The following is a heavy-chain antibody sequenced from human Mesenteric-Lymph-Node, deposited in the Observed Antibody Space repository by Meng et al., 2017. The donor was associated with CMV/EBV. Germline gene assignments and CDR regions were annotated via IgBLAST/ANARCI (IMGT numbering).Heavy chain of an antibody. CDR1: EYTFTGYY. V-gene: IGHV1-46*01. J-gene: IGHJ4*02. Sequence: ASVKVSCKASEYTFTGYYMHWVRQAPGQGLEWMGIINTSGGSTSYAQKFQGRVTMTRDTSTSTVYMDLTSLRSEDTAVYYCARASSTRSPFDNWGQGTLVTVSS. CDR3: ARASSTRSPFDN. D-gene: IGHD2-15*01. CDR2: INTSGGST.